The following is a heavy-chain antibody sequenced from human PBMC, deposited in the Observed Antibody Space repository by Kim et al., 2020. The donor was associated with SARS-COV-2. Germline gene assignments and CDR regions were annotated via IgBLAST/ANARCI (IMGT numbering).Heavy chain of an antibody. CDR3: VRDRMGGAFDM. J-gene: IGHJ3*02. CDR2: ITKSSTTI. D-gene: IGHD3-16*01. CDR1: GFTFSAYD. V-gene: IGHV3-48*02. Sequence: GGSLRLSCATSGFTFSAYDMNWVRQAPGKGLEWLSFITKSSTTIYYADSVEGRFTISRDNAKNSLFLQMNSLRDEDTALYSCVRDRMGGAFDMWGQGTMV.